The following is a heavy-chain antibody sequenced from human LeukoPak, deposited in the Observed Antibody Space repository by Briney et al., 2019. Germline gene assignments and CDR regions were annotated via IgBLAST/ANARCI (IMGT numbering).Heavy chain of an antibody. CDR3: ARERGWHFYYYGMDV. V-gene: IGHV1-69*13. D-gene: IGHD2-15*01. CDR2: IIPIFGTA. CDR1: GGTFSSYA. Sequence: ASVKVSCKASGGTFSSYAISWVRQAPGQGLEWLGGIIPIFGTANYAQKFQGRVTITADESTSTAYMELSSLRSDDTAVYYCARERGWHFYYYGMDVWGQGTTVTVSS. J-gene: IGHJ6*02.